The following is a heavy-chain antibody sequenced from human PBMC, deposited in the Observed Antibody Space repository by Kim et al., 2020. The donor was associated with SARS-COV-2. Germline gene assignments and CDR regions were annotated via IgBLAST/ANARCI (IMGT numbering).Heavy chain of an antibody. Sequence: GGSLRLSCAASGFTFSSYGMHWARQAPGKGLEWVAVISYDGSNKYYADSVKGRFTISRDNSKNTLYLQMNSLRAEDTAVYYCARDREYYDYVWGSYKAFDIRGQGTMVTVSS. CDR2: ISYDGSNK. CDR1: GFTFSSYG. J-gene: IGHJ3*02. V-gene: IGHV3-33*05. CDR3: ARDREYYDYVWGSYKAFDI. D-gene: IGHD3-16*01.